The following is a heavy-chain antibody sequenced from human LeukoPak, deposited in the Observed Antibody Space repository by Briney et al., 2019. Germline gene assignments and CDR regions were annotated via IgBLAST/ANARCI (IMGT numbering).Heavy chain of an antibody. D-gene: IGHD6-13*01. J-gene: IGHJ5*02. Sequence: GGSLRLSCAASGFTFSSYEMNWVRQAPGKGLEWGSYINSGGGTIYYADSVKGRFTISRDNAKNSLYLQMNSLRADDTAVYYCARDSSGWFHWFDPWGQGTLVTVSS. CDR2: INSGGGTI. CDR3: ARDSSGWFHWFDP. CDR1: GFTFSSYE. V-gene: IGHV3-48*03.